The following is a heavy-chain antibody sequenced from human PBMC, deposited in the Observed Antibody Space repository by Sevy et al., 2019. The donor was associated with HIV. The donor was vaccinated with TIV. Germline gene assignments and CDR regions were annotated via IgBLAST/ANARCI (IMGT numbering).Heavy chain of an antibody. CDR3: ALERLSSDVAEYLQN. CDR1: GFTFNRYS. CDR2: ISFDATNK. D-gene: IGHD1-1*01. V-gene: IGHV3-30-3*01. J-gene: IGHJ1*01. Sequence: GGSLRLSCAASGFTFNRYSMHWVRQAPGKGLEWVATISFDATNKHYPDSVKGRFTISRDNFQNSLFLQMDSLRPEDTAVYYCALERLSSDVAEYLQNRGQGTLVTVSS.